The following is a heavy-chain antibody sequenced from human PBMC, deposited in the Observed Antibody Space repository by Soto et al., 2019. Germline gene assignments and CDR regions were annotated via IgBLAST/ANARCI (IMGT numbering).Heavy chain of an antibody. CDR2: IDWDDDK. CDR1: GFSLSTSGMC. CDR3: ARDSRFLEWLPADYYGMDV. D-gene: IGHD3-3*01. J-gene: IGHJ6*02. Sequence: SGPTLVNPTQTLTLTCTFSGFSLSTSGMCLSWIRHPPGKALEWLALIDWDDDKYYSTSLKTRLTISKDTSKNQVVLTMTNMDPVGTATYYCARDSRFLEWLPADYYGMDVWCQGTTVTVSS. V-gene: IGHV2-70*01.